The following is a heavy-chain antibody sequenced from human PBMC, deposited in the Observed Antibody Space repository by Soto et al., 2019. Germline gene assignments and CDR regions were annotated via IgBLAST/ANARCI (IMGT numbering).Heavy chain of an antibody. CDR1: GYTFTTYG. V-gene: IGHV1-18*01. Sequence: QVQLEQSGAEVKKPGASVKVSCKASGYTFTTYGITWVRQAPGQGHEWVGWISTDNGNTNYAHNLQVRITMTKDKSTGTGYMELMSLGSDDTSFYACARAYRCSSGCDCVPGGSGFDLWSQGTLVIV. J-gene: IGHJ5*02. CDR3: ARAYRCSSGCDCVPGGSGFDL. CDR2: ISTDNGNT. D-gene: IGHD2-21*02.